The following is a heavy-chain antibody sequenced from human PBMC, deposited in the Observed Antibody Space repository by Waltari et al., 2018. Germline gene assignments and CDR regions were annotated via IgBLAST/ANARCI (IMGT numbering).Heavy chain of an antibody. V-gene: IGHV3-33*01. CDR1: GFTFSSYG. CDR3: ARAPSTNYYDSSGYYAFDY. J-gene: IGHJ4*02. CDR2: IWDDGSNK. Sequence: QVQLVESGGGVVQPGRSLRLSCAASGFTFSSYGMHWVRQAPGKGLEWVAVIWDDGSNKYYADSVKGRFTISRDNSKNTLYLQMNSLRAEDTAVYYCARAPSTNYYDSSGYYAFDYWGQGTLVTVSS. D-gene: IGHD3-22*01.